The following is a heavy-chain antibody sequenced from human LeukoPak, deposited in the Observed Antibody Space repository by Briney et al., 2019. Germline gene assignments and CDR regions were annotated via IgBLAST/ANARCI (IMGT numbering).Heavy chain of an antibody. J-gene: IGHJ4*02. Sequence: GGSLRLSCAASGLTFRSYGMHWVRQAPGKGLEWVGRIKSKAHGGTTEYAAPVKGRFTISRDDSKNTLFLQMNSLQTEDAALYYCATYSSSYYYFVYWGQGTLVTVSS. D-gene: IGHD6-13*01. V-gene: IGHV3-15*01. CDR3: ATYSSSYYYFVY. CDR1: GLTFRSYG. CDR2: IKSKAHGGTT.